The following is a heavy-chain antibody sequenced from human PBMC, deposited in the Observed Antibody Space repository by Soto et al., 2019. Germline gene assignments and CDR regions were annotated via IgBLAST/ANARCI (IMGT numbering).Heavy chain of an antibody. CDR3: AKGGSSGWYYFDL. D-gene: IGHD6-19*01. CDR1: GFTFGTYA. J-gene: IGHJ4*02. Sequence: SLRLSCAASGFTFGTYAMNWVRQAPGKGLEWVSSTPGSGGSAYYADSVKGRFTISRDNSKNTLYLQMDSLRPEDTAIYYCAKGGSSGWYYFDLWGQGTLVTVSS. V-gene: IGHV3-23*01. CDR2: TPGSGGSA.